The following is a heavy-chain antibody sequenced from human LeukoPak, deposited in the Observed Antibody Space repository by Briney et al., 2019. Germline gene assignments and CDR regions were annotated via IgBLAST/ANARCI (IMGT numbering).Heavy chain of an antibody. Sequence: SETLSLTCTVSGGSISSYYWSWIRQPPGEGLEWIGYVSFSGSANYNPSLKSRASMSVDTSKNQFSLKLSSVTAADTAIYYCARDDSGDFEYDYWGQGTLVTVSS. CDR3: ARDDSGDFEYDY. CDR1: GGSISSYY. D-gene: IGHD4-17*01. J-gene: IGHJ4*02. V-gene: IGHV4-59*01. CDR2: VSFSGSA.